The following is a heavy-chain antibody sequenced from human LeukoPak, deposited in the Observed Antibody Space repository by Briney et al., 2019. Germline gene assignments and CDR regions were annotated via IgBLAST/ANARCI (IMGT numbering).Heavy chain of an antibody. CDR2: INHSGSS. Sequence: SETLSLTCAVYGGSFSGYYWSWIRQPPGKGLEWIGEINHSGSSNYNPSLKSRVTISVDTSKNQFSLKLSSVTAADTAVYYCAKRDYYYGMDVWGQGTTVTVSS. V-gene: IGHV4-34*01. CDR1: GGSFSGYY. CDR3: AKRDYYYGMDV. J-gene: IGHJ6*02.